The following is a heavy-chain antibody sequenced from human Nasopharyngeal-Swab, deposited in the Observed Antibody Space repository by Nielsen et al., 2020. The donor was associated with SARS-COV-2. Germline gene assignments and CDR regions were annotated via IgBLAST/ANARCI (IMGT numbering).Heavy chain of an antibody. CDR2: LYWDDDN. D-gene: IGHD6-19*01. J-gene: IGHJ4*02. V-gene: IGHV2-5*02. CDR1: GFSLSTSKVG. CDR3: VHSTGWRLDY. Sequence: SGPTLVKPSQTLTLTCTFSGFSLSTSKVGVSWVRQLPGKALEWLALLYWDDDNRYNPSLKNRIPITRDTSKNQVVLTMTNMDPVDTATYYCVHSTGWRLDYWGQGTLVTVSS.